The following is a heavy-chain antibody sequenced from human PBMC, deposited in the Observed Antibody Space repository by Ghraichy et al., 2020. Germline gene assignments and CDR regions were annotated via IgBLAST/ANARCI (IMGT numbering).Heavy chain of an antibody. Sequence: GGSLRLSCAASGFTFSSYGMHWVRQAPGKGLEWVAVIWYDGSNKYYADSVKGRFTISRDNSKNTLYLQMNSLRAEDTAVYYCARSLSPGDGYNQGSGFDAFDIWGQGTMVTVSS. CDR3: ARSLSPGDGYNQGSGFDAFDI. D-gene: IGHD5-24*01. CDR2: IWYDGSNK. V-gene: IGHV3-33*01. J-gene: IGHJ3*02. CDR1: GFTFSSYG.